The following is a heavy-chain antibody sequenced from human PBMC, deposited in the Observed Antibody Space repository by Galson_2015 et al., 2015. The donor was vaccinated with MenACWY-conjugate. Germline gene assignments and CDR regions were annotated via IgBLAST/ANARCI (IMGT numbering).Heavy chain of an antibody. Sequence: TLSLTCTVSGGSISSYYWSWIRQPPGKGLEWIGYIYYSGSTNYNPSLKSRVTISVDTSKNQFSLKLSSVTAADTAVYYCARGRWNFDYWGQGTLVTVSS. CDR1: GGSISSYY. CDR2: IYYSGST. D-gene: IGHD4-23*01. V-gene: IGHV4-59*01. J-gene: IGHJ4*02. CDR3: ARGRWNFDY.